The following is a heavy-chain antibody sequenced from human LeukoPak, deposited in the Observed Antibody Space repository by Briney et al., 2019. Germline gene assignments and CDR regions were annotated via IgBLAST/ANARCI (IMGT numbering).Heavy chain of an antibody. CDR3: AKGGGAYYSDSSTYSAPFEH. D-gene: IGHD3-22*01. CDR2: ISGSGGST. J-gene: IGHJ4*02. Sequence: GGSLRLSCAASGFTFSSYAINWVRQAPGKGLEWVSGISGSGGSTYYADPVKGRLTISRDNSKNTLYLQMNSLRAEDTAVYYCAKGGGAYYSDSSTYSAPFEHWGQGTLVTVSS. CDR1: GFTFSSYA. V-gene: IGHV3-23*01.